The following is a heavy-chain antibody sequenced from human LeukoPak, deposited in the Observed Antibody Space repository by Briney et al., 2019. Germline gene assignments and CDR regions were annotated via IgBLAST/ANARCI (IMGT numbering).Heavy chain of an antibody. CDR3: ARDIEEQQLVAGAYGMDV. Sequence: GRSLRLSCAASGFTFSSYGMHWVRQAPGKGLEWVAVIWYDGSNKYYADSVKGRFTISRDNSKNTLYLQMNSLRAEDTAVYYCARDIEEQQLVAGAYGMDVWCQGTTVTVSS. J-gene: IGHJ6*02. V-gene: IGHV3-33*01. D-gene: IGHD6-13*01. CDR1: GFTFSSYG. CDR2: IWYDGSNK.